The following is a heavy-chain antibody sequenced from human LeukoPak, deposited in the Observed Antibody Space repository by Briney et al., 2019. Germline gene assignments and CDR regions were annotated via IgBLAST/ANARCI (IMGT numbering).Heavy chain of an antibody. Sequence: ASVKVSCKASGYTFTGYYMHWVRQAPGQGLEWMGWINPNSGGTNYAQKFQGRVTITRNTSISTAYMELSSLRSEDTAVYYCATMGMEQWWFDPWGQGTLVTVSS. J-gene: IGHJ5*02. V-gene: IGHV1-2*02. CDR3: ATMGMEQWWFDP. D-gene: IGHD7-27*01. CDR1: GYTFTGYY. CDR2: INPNSGGT.